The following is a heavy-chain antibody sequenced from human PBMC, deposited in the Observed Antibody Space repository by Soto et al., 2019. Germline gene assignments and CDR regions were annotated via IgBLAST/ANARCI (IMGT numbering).Heavy chain of an antibody. J-gene: IGHJ6*02. CDR3: ARGDIMGV. CDR1: GFSFSDYY. Sequence: VGSLRLSCAASGFSFSDYYMIWIRQAPGKGLEWVSHISSGGSAMYSADSVKGRFTISRDNVKNSLYLQMNSLRAEDTAVYYCARGDIMGVWGQGTTVTVSS. CDR2: ISSGGSAM. V-gene: IGHV3-11*01.